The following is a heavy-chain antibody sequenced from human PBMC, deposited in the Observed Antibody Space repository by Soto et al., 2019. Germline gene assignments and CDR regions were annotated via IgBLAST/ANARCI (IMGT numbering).Heavy chain of an antibody. J-gene: IGHJ4*02. V-gene: IGHV1-18*01. D-gene: IGHD3-9*01. Sequence: QVQLVQSGAEVKKPGASVKVSCRASGYTFANYGISWVRQAPGHGLEWMGWINANNGNTNYAQKLQGRVTMTTDTSTSTAYLELRSLRSDDTAVYYCAGDPMTGYFQFDFWGQGALVTVSS. CDR2: INANNGNT. CDR1: GYTFANYG. CDR3: AGDPMTGYFQFDF.